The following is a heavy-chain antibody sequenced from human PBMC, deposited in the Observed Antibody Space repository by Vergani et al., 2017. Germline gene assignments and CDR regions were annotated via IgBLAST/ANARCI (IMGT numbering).Heavy chain of an antibody. CDR2: IDPSDSYT. J-gene: IGHJ5*02. D-gene: IGHD4-17*01. V-gene: IGHV5-10-1*03. Sequence: EVQLVQSGAEVKKPGESLRISCKGSGYSFTSYWISWVRQMPGKGLEWMGRIDPSDSYTNYSPSFQGQVTISADKSISTAYLQWSSLKASDTAMDYCARTTTTVTTFNWFDPWGQGTLVTVSS. CDR1: GYSFTSYW. CDR3: ARTTTTVTTFNWFDP.